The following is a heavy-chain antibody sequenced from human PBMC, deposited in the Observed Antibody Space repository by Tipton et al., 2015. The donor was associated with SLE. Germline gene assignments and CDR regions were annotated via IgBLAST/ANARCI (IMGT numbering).Heavy chain of an antibody. CDR1: GGSFSGYY. CDR3: ARGRPDSSGYYSGWFQH. D-gene: IGHD3-22*01. CDR2: INHSGST. V-gene: IGHV4-34*01. J-gene: IGHJ1*01. Sequence: LRLSCAVYGGSFSGYYWSWIRQPPGKGLEWIGEINHSGSTNYNPSLKSRVTISVDTSKNQFSLKLSSVTAADTAVYYCARGRPDSSGYYSGWFQHWGQGTLVTVSS.